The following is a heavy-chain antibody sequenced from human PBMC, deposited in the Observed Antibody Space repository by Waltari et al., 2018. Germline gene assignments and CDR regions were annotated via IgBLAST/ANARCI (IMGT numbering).Heavy chain of an antibody. CDR1: GGTFSSYA. V-gene: IGHV1-69*01. CDR2: IMPIFGAA. D-gene: IGHD3-16*01. CDR3: ARWGTTQDY. Sequence: QVQLVQSGAEVKKPGSSVKVPCKASGGTFSSYAISWVRKAPGQGLEWMGGIMPIFGAANYAREFKGRVTITADESTSTAYLELGSLRSEDTAVYYCARWGTTQDYWGQGTLVTVSS. J-gene: IGHJ4*02.